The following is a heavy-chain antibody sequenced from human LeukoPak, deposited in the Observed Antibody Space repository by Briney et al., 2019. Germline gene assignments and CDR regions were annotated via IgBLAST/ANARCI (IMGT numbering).Heavy chain of an antibody. CDR3: AKTSMFLLDQTSNFDY. CDR2: ISGSGGST. V-gene: IGHV3-23*01. D-gene: IGHD3-10*02. J-gene: IGHJ4*02. Sequence: GGSLRLSCAASGFTFNNYAMIWVRQAPGKGLEWVSAISGSGGSTYYADSVKGRFTISRDNSKNTLYLQMNSLRAEDTAVYYCAKTSMFLLDQTSNFDYWGQGTLVTVSS. CDR1: GFTFNNYA.